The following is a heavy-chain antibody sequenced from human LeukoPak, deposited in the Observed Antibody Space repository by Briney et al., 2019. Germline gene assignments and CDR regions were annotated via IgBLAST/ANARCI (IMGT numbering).Heavy chain of an antibody. CDR2: INAGNGNT. D-gene: IGHD3-10*01. CDR3: ARLPARIRGVIINLDY. Sequence: ASVKVSCKASGYTFTSYAMHWVRQAPGQRLEWMGWINAGNGNTKYSQEFQGRVTITRDTSASTAYMELSSLRSEDMAVYYCARLPARIRGVIINLDYWGQGTLVTVSS. CDR1: GYTFTSYA. J-gene: IGHJ4*02. V-gene: IGHV1-3*03.